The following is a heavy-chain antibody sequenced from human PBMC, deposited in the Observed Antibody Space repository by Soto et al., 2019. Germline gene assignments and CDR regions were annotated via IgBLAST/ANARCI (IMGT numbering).Heavy chain of an antibody. CDR3: ARVKQQLDLDY. J-gene: IGHJ4*01. D-gene: IGHD6-6*01. V-gene: IGHV4-38-2*01. Sequence: PSETLSLTCAVSGYSISSGYYWGWIRQPPGKGLGWIGSIYHSGSIYYNPSLKSRVTISVDTSKNQFSLKLSSVTAADTAVYYCARVKQQLDLDYWGHGTLVTVSS. CDR2: IYHSGSI. CDR1: GYSISSGYY.